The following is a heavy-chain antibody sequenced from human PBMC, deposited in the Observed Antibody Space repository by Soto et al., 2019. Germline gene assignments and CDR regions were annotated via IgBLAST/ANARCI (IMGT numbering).Heavy chain of an antibody. CDR3: ARSVDYYDSSGYSNWFDP. D-gene: IGHD3-22*01. CDR2: IYHSGST. J-gene: IGHJ5*02. V-gene: IGHV4-30-2*01. CDR1: GGSISSGGYS. Sequence: NPSETLSLTCAVSGGSISSGGYSWSWIRQPPGKGLEWIGYIYHSGSTYYDPSLKSRVTISVDRSKNQFSLKLSSVTAADTAVYYCARSVDYYDSSGYSNWFDPWGQGTLVTVSS.